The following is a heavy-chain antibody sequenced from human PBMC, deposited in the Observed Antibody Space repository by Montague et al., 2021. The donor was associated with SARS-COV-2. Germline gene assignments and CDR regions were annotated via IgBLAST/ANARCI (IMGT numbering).Heavy chain of an antibody. J-gene: IGHJ4*02. CDR1: GGSISAYY. Sequence: SETLSLTCTVSGGSISAYYWSRIRQPPGKGLEWIAYMYNSRSSNYNPSLKSRVSISVDTSKSQFSLKLTSVTAADTAVYYCARGSGSFDVDLAYWGQGALVAVSP. V-gene: IGHV4-59*13. CDR3: ARGSGSFDVDLAY. D-gene: IGHD1-26*01. CDR2: MYNSRSS.